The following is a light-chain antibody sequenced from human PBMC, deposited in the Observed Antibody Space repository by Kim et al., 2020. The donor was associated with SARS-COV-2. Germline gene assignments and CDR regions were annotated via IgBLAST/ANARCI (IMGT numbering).Light chain of an antibody. CDR2: GKN. Sequence: VALGQTLRITCQGDSLRSYYATWYQQTPEQAPILVIYGKNNRPSGIPDRFSGSSSGNTSSLTITGTQAGDEADYYCNSRDSNNNVLFGGGTQLTVL. CDR1: SLRSYY. V-gene: IGLV3-19*01. J-gene: IGLJ2*01. CDR3: NSRDSNNNVL.